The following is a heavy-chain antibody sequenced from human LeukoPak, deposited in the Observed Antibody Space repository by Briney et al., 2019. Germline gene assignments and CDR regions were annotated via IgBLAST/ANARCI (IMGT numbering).Heavy chain of an antibody. D-gene: IGHD3-9*01. CDR1: GYTFTSYG. V-gene: IGHV1-18*01. CDR2: ISAYNGNT. Sequence: ASVKVSCKASGYTFTSYGIIWVRQAPGQGLEWMGWISAYNGNTNYAQKLQGRVTMTTDTSTSTAYMELRSLRSDDTAVYYCASQRYDILTGYYYFDYWGQGTLVTVSS. CDR3: ASQRYDILTGYYYFDY. J-gene: IGHJ4*02.